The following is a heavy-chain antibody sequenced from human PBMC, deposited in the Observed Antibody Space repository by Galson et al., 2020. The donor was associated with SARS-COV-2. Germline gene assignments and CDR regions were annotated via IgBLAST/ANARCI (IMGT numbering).Heavy chain of an antibody. CDR2: IYHGGST. Sequence: SETLSLTCTVSGVSISSDYYYWGWIRQPPGKGLVWIGTIYHGGSTYYNPSLKNRVSISLDTSKTQVTLKLTSLSAADTAVYYCARLNDPGGVNFFDPWGQGTLVTVSS. CDR1: GVSISSDYYY. J-gene: IGHJ5*02. D-gene: IGHD1-1*01. CDR3: ARLNDPGGVNFFDP. V-gene: IGHV4-39*01.